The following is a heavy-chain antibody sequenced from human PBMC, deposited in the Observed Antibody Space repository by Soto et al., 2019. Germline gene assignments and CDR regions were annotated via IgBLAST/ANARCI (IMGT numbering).Heavy chain of an antibody. CDR1: GYTFSSYG. V-gene: IGHV1-18*01. D-gene: IGHD2-2*01. Sequence: QVQLVQSGAEVKKPGASVKVSCKASGYTFSSYGISWVRQAPGQGLEWMGWISAYNGNTNYAQKLQGRVTMTTDTSTSTTYTQMRSLKSDDTAVYYCARVNGYCSSPRCCGDRSYNMDVWGQGTTVTVSS. CDR2: ISAYNGNT. CDR3: ARVNGYCSSPRCCGDRSYNMDV. J-gene: IGHJ6*02.